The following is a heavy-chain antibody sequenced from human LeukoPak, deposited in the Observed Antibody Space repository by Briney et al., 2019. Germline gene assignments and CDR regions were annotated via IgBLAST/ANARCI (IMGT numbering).Heavy chain of an antibody. V-gene: IGHV3-74*01. CDR2: INTDGSST. CDR1: GFTFSSYW. Sequence: GGSLRLSCAASGFTFSSYWMHWVRQAPGKGLVWVSRINTDGSSTNYADSVKGRFTISRDNAKNTLYLQMNSLRAEDTAVYYCARESAAAGRFDYWGQGTLVTVSS. J-gene: IGHJ4*02. CDR3: ARESAAAGRFDY. D-gene: IGHD6-13*01.